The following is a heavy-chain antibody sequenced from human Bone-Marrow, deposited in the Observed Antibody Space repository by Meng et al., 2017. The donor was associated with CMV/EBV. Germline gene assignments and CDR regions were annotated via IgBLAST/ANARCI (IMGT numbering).Heavy chain of an antibody. V-gene: IGHV1-69*05. CDR2: IIPIFGTA. Sequence: SVKVSCKASGGTFSSYAISWVRQAPGQGREWMGGIIPIFGTANYAQKFQGRVTITTDESTSTAYMELISLRSEDTAVDYWSRGTVARAFWPNYYAMDVWGQGTTVTVSS. D-gene: IGHD6-19*01. J-gene: IGHJ6*02. CDR3: SRGTVARAFWPNYYAMDV. CDR1: GGTFSSYA.